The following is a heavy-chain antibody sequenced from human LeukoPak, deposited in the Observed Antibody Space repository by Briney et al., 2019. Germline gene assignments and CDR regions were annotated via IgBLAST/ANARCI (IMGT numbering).Heavy chain of an antibody. CDR2: MYYSGST. CDR3: ARPYYYDSRIDP. J-gene: IGHJ5*02. Sequence: SQTLSLTCTVSGGSISSGDYYWSWIRQPPGKGLEWIAYMYYSGSTYYNPSLKRRVTMSADTSKNQLSLKLSSVTAADTAVYYCARPYYYDSRIDPWGQGILVTVSS. V-gene: IGHV4-30-4*01. D-gene: IGHD3-22*01. CDR1: GGSISSGDYY.